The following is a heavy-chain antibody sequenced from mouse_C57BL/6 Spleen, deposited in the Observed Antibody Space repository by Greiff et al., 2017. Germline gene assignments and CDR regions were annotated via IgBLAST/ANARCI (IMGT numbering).Heavy chain of an antibody. CDR1: GYAFTNYL. V-gene: IGHV1-54*01. CDR3: ARKETAQAHAFAY. J-gene: IGHJ3*01. D-gene: IGHD3-2*02. Sequence: QVQLQQSGAELVRPGTSVKVSCKASGYAFTNYLIEWVKQRPGQGLEWIGVINPGSGGTNYNEKFKGKATLTADKSSSTAYMQLSSLTSEDSAVYFCARKETAQAHAFAYWGQGTLVTVSA. CDR2: INPGSGGT.